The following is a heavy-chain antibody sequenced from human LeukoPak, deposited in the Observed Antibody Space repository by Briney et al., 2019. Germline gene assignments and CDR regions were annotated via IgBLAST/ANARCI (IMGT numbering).Heavy chain of an antibody. V-gene: IGHV4-34*01. Sequence: PSETLSLTCAVYGGSFSGYYWSWIRQPPGKGLEWIGEINHSGSTNYNPSLKSRVTISVDTSKNQFSLKLSSVTAADTAVYYCARGTWWLGIDYLGQGTLVTVSS. J-gene: IGHJ4*02. CDR2: INHSGST. D-gene: IGHD5-12*01. CDR3: ARGTWWLGIDY. CDR1: GGSFSGYY.